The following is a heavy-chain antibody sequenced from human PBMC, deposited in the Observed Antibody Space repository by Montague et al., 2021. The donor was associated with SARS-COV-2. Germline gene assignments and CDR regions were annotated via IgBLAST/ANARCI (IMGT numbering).Heavy chain of an antibody. CDR3: ARSAIRGVDTWFDY. J-gene: IGHJ4*02. CDR2: IYYSGST. Sequence: SETLSLTCTVSGVSISNSGYYWGWIRQPPGRGLEWIGYIYYSGSTHYNPSLKSRVTISVDTSKNQFSLQLTSVIAADTAVYYCARSAIRGVDTWFDYWGQGTLVIVSS. CDR1: GVSISNSGYY. D-gene: IGHD3-10*01. V-gene: IGHV4-39*07.